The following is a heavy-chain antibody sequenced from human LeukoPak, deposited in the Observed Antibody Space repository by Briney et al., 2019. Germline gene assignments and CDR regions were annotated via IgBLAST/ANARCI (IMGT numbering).Heavy chain of an antibody. J-gene: IGHJ4*02. CDR3: AGDLGGAVAGTIDY. D-gene: IGHD6-19*01. CDR1: GFTFSSYS. CDR2: ISSSSSYI. V-gene: IGHV3-21*01. Sequence: PGGSLRLSCAASGFTFSSYSMNWVRQAPGKGLEWVSSISSSSSYIYYADSVKGRFTISRDNAKNSLYLQMNSLRAEDTAVYYCAGDLGGAVAGTIDYWGQGTLVTVSS.